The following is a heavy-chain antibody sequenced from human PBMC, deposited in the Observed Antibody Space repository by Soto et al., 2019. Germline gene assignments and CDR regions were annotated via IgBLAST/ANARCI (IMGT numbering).Heavy chain of an antibody. CDR2: IYHSGNT. J-gene: IGHJ3*01. CDR1: GHSISSGYY. Sequence: PSETLSLTCGVPGHSISSGYYWGWIRQPPGRGLEWIGNIYHSGNTYYNPSLKSRVTISLDTSKNQFSLRLNSVTAADTAVYYCARGANIMATSNDPFDVWGQGTMVTVSS. D-gene: IGHD5-12*01. CDR3: ARGANIMATSNDPFDV. V-gene: IGHV4-38-2*01.